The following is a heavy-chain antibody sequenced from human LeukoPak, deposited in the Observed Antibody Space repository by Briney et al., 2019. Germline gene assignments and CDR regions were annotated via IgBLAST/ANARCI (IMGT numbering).Heavy chain of an antibody. V-gene: IGHV4-39*02. CDR2: IYHTGTT. J-gene: IGHJ5*02. CDR3: ARAMRGLPHLTSYNWFDP. CDR1: GGSISSSTYY. D-gene: IGHD3/OR15-3a*01. Sequence: SETLSLTCTVSGGSISSSTYYWGWLRQPPGKGLEWIGSIYHTGTTYYNPSLKSRVIISLDTSDNLFSLNLWSVTAADTAVYYCARAMRGLPHLTSYNWFDPWGQGTLVTVSS.